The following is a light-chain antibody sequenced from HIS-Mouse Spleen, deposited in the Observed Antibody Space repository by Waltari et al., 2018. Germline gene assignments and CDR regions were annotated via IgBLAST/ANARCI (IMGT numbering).Light chain of an antibody. CDR1: SSDFGGYHY. J-gene: IGLJ1*01. Sequence: QSALTQPRSVSGSPGQSVTISCTGTSSDFGGYHYFPWYQQHPGKAPKLMIYDVSKRPSGVPDRFSGSKSGNTASLTISGLQAEDEADYYCCSYAGSYTYVFGTGTKVTVL. CDR3: CSYAGSYTYV. V-gene: IGLV2-11*01. CDR2: DVS.